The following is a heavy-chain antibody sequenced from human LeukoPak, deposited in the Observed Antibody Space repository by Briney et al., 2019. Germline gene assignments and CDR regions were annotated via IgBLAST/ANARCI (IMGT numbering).Heavy chain of an antibody. V-gene: IGHV4-59*08. D-gene: IGHD2-8*01. Sequence: PSETLSLTCTVSGGSISSYYWSWIRQPPGKGLEWIGYIYYSGSTNYNPSLKSRVTISVDTSKNQFSLKLSSVTAADTAVYYCARRENGFRYYFDYWGQGTLVTVSS. J-gene: IGHJ4*02. CDR3: ARRENGFRYYFDY. CDR1: GGSISSYY. CDR2: IYYSGST.